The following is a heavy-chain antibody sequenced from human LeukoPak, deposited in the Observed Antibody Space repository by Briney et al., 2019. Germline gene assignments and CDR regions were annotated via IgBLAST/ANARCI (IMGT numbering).Heavy chain of an antibody. CDR1: GFTFDDYA. J-gene: IGHJ4*02. CDR2: ISWNGGNI. Sequence: PGGSLRLSCAASGFTFDDYAMHWDRLAPGKGLEWVSGISWNGGNIDYADSVKGRFTISRDNAKNSLYLQMSSLRAQDTALYYCVFEFKGQAGTTAFDYWGQGTLVTVSS. D-gene: IGHD1-7*01. V-gene: IGHV3-9*01. CDR3: VFEFKGQAGTTAFDY.